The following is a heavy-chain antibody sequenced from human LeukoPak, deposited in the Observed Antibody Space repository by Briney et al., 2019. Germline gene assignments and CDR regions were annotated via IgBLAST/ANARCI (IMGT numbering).Heavy chain of an antibody. CDR3: ARGLRYFDWYPYGY. CDR2: IIPIFGTA. V-gene: IGHV1-69*13. D-gene: IGHD3-9*01. CDR1: GGTFSSYA. J-gene: IGHJ4*02. Sequence: GASVKVSCKASGGTFSSYAISWVRQAPGQGLEWMGGIIPIFGTANYAQKVQGRVTITADESTSTAYMELSSLRSEDTAVYYCARGLRYFDWYPYGYWGQGTLVTVSS.